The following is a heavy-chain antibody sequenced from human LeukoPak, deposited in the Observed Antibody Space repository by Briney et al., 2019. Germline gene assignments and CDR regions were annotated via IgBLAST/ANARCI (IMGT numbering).Heavy chain of an antibody. J-gene: IGHJ4*02. CDR2: ISSSSSYI. V-gene: IGHV3-21*01. CDR1: GFTFSSYI. CDR3: ARRGFCSSTSCYGSPDY. Sequence: PGGSLRLSCAASGFTFSSYIMNWVRQAPGKGLEWVSPISSSSSYIYYADSVKGRFTISRDNAKNSLYLQMNSLRAEDTAVYYCARRGFCSSTSCYGSPDYWGQGTLVTVSS. D-gene: IGHD2-2*01.